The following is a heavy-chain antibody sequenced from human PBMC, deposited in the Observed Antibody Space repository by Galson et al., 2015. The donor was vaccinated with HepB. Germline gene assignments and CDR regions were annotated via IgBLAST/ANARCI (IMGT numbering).Heavy chain of an antibody. CDR2: ISYSGSAI. V-gene: IGHV3-48*03. CDR3: ARAAMTVVVRGLNAFDI. D-gene: IGHD3-22*01. CDR1: GFTLSSFE. Sequence: SLRLSCAASGFTLSSFEMSWVRQAPGRGLEWVSYISYSGSAIYYAESVKGRFTISRDNGKNSLYLQMNSLRAEDTAVYYCARAAMTVVVRGLNAFDIWGQGTVVTVSS. J-gene: IGHJ3*02.